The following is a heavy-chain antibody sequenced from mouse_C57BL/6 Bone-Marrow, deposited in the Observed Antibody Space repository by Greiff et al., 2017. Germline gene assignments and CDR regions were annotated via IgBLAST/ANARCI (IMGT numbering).Heavy chain of an antibody. CDR1: GFNIKDDY. CDR3: TTGGWDG. J-gene: IGHJ2*01. CDR2: IDPENGDT. D-gene: IGHD4-1*01. V-gene: IGHV14-4*01. Sequence: VQLQQSGAELVRPGASVKLSCTASGFNIKDDYMPWVKQRPEKGLEWIGWIDPENGDTEYASKFQGKATITADTSSNTAYLQLSSMTYEDTAVYYCTTGGWDGWGQGTTLTVSS.